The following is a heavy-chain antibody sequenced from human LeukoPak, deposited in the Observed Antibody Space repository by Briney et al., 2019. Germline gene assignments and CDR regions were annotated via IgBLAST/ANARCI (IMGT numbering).Heavy chain of an antibody. CDR1: GGSISSSSYY. D-gene: IGHD3-22*01. J-gene: IGHJ4*02. CDR3: ARAYYLTYYYDSSGYYHPPFDY. V-gene: IGHV4-39*01. Sequence: ASETLSLTCTVSGGSISSSSYYWGGIRQPPGKGLEWIGSIYYSGSTYYNPSLKSRVTISVNTSTNQFSLKLSSVTAADTAVYYCARAYYLTYYYDSSGYYHPPFDYWGQGTLVTVSS. CDR2: IYYSGST.